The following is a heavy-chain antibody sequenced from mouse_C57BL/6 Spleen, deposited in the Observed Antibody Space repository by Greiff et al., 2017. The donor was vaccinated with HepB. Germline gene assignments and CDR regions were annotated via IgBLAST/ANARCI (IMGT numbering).Heavy chain of an antibody. CDR3: ARGGSSYEKDY. D-gene: IGHD1-1*01. V-gene: IGHV1-52*01. Sequence: QVQLQQPGAELVRPGSSVKLSCKASGYTFTSYWMHWVKQRPIQGLEWIGNIDPSDSETHYNQKFKDKATLTVDKSSSTAYMQLSSLTSEDSAVYYCARGGSSYEKDYWGQGTTLTVSS. J-gene: IGHJ2*01. CDR1: GYTFTSYW. CDR2: IDPSDSET.